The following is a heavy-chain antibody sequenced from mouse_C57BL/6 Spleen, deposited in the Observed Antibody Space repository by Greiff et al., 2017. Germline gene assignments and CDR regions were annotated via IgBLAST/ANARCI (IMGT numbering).Heavy chain of an antibody. CDR2: INPNNGGT. Sequence: EVQLQQSGPELVKPGASVKIPCKASGYTFTDYNMDWVKQSHGKSLEWIGDINPNNGGTIYNQKFKGKATLTVDKSSRTAYMELRSLTSEDTAVYYCARRDSSGYVEYYFDYWGQGTTLTVSS. J-gene: IGHJ2*01. D-gene: IGHD3-2*02. V-gene: IGHV1-18*01. CDR1: GYTFTDYN. CDR3: ARRDSSGYVEYYFDY.